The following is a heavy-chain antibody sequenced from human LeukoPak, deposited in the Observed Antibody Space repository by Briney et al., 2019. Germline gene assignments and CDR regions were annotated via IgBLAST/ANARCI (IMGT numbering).Heavy chain of an antibody. Sequence: KPSETLSLTCTVSGGSINSYYWSCIRQPPGKGLEWIGYMFFSGSTNYNPSLKSRVTISVDTSKNQFSLKLSSVTAADTAVYYCARESGYIYGYNEKFFDYWGQGTLVTVSS. J-gene: IGHJ4*02. CDR1: GGSINSYY. D-gene: IGHD5-18*01. CDR3: ARESGYIYGYNEKFFDY. CDR2: MFFSGST. V-gene: IGHV4-59*01.